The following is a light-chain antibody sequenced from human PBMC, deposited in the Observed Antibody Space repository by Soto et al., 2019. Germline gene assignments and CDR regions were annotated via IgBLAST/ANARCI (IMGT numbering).Light chain of an antibody. J-gene: IGKJ1*01. V-gene: IGKV3-15*01. CDR1: QSVDIN. CDR3: QQYRSWPRT. CDR2: GAS. Sequence: IVLTQSPAALSVSPGERVNLSCRASQSVDINLAWYQQKPGQAPRLLIYGASTRATDMPGRFSGRGAGAEFTLTISSLQSEDFAVYYCQQYRSWPRTFGQGTKV.